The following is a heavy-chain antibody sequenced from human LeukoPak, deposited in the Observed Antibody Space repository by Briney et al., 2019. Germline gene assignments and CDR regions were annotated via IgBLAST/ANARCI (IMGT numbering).Heavy chain of an antibody. CDR2: ISWDGGST. CDR3: AKAGRLIGGYYYMDV. CDR1: GFTFSSYA. V-gene: IGHV3-43D*03. J-gene: IGHJ6*03. D-gene: IGHD3-16*01. Sequence: GGSLRLSCAASGFTFSSYAMHWVRQAPGKGLEWGSLISWDGGSTYYADSVKGRFIISRDNSKNSLYLQMNSLRAEDTALYYCAKAGRLIGGYYYMDVWGKGTTVTVSS.